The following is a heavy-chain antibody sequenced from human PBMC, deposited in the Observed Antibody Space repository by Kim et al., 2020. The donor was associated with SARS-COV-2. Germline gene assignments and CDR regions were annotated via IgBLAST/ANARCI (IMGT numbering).Heavy chain of an antibody. CDR2: IYHSGST. Sequence: SETLSLTCTVSGYSISIGYYWGWIRQPPGKGLEWIGSIYHSGSTYYNPSLKSRVTISVDTSKNQFSLKLSSVTAADTAVYYCARGWGFGVLLREYFQHWGQGTLVTVSS. V-gene: IGHV4-38-2*02. CDR3: ARGWGFGVLLREYFQH. J-gene: IGHJ1*01. D-gene: IGHD3-10*01. CDR1: GYSISIGYY.